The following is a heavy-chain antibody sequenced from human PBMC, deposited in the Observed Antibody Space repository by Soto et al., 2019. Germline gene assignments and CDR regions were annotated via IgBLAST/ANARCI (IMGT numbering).Heavy chain of an antibody. J-gene: IGHJ4*02. CDR3: ASNLLSPTPDY. V-gene: IGHV3-74*01. CDR1: GFTFSNSW. D-gene: IGHD2-15*01. Sequence: GGSLRLSCAASGFTFSNSWMHWVRQVSGKGLEWVSRINADGTSTSYADSVKGRFTISRDNAKNSLYLQMDSLTAEDTAVYYCASNLLSPTPDYWGQGTLGTVSS. CDR2: INADGTST.